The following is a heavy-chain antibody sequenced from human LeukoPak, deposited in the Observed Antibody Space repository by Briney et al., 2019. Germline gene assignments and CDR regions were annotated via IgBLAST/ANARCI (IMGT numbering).Heavy chain of an antibody. V-gene: IGHV4-34*01. D-gene: IGHD3-10*01. CDR2: INHSGST. J-gene: IGHJ5*02. Sequence: PSETLSLTCTVSGGSISSHYWSWIRQPPGKGLEWIGEINHSGSTNYNPSLKSRVTISVDTSKNQFSLKLSSVTAADTAVYYCARDYYGSGRNWFDPWGQGTLVTVSS. CDR1: GGSISSHY. CDR3: ARDYYGSGRNWFDP.